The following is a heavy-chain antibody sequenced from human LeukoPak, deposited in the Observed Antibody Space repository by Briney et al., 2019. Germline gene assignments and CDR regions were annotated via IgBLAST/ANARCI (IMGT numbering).Heavy chain of an antibody. V-gene: IGHV3-30*02. CDR2: REHDGSYK. Sequence: GGSLRLSCAASGFTFSSYAMWWVRQAPGKGLEWVAIREHDGSYKYYADSVKGRFTISRDNSKNTLYLQMNSLRAEDTAVYYCARARCSSTSCRADGMDVWGQGTTVTVSS. J-gene: IGHJ6*02. CDR1: GFTFSSYA. D-gene: IGHD2-2*01. CDR3: ARARCSSTSCRADGMDV.